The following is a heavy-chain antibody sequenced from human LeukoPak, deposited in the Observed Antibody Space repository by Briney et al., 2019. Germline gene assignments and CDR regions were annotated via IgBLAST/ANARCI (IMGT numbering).Heavy chain of an antibody. CDR2: IHSADSNT. CDR3: ARRYSSGWYPLDY. Sequence: GESLKISCKDSGYSFTNWIGWVRQMPGKGLEWMGIIHSADSNTKYSPSFQGQVTISADKSISTAYLQWSSLKASDTAVYYCARRYSSGWYPLDYWGQGTLVTVSS. CDR1: GYSFTNW. V-gene: IGHV5-51*01. D-gene: IGHD6-19*01. J-gene: IGHJ4*02.